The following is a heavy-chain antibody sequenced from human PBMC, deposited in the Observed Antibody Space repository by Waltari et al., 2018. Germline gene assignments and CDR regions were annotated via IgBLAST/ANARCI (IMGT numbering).Heavy chain of an antibody. CDR2: INPNSGGT. D-gene: IGHD1-26*01. Sequence: QVQLVQSGAEVKKPGASVKVSCKASGYTFTGYYMHWVRQAPGQGLEWMGWINPNSGGTNYAQKFQGRVTMTRDTSISTAYMELSRLRADETAVYYCARQSGSYYGWFDPWGQGTLVTVSS. V-gene: IGHV1-2*02. CDR1: GYTFTGYY. J-gene: IGHJ5*02. CDR3: ARQSGSYYGWFDP.